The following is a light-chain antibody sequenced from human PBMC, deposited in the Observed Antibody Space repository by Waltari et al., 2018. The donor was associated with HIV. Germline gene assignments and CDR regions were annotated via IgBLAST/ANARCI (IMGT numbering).Light chain of an antibody. J-gene: IGLJ2*01. CDR2: DNN. CDR3: QSYDMSQSGSLV. Sequence: QSVLTQPPSVSGAPGQRVTLACPGTRSNIGAGFDVHWYQQIPGNAPKLLIYDNNIRPSGVPDRFSGSKSGTSASLAITGLQSEDEADYYCQSYDMSQSGSLVFGGWTKLTVL. CDR1: RSNIGAGFD. V-gene: IGLV1-40*01.